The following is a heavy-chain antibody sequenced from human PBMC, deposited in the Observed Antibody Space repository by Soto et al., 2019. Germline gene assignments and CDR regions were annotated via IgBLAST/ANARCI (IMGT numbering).Heavy chain of an antibody. D-gene: IGHD4-17*01. J-gene: IGHJ4*02. CDR3: AHLTTGGFYFDY. V-gene: IGHV2-5*02. Sequence: QITLKESGPTLVKPTQTLTLTCTFSGFSLRNSGVGVGWIRQPPGKALEWLALIYWDDDKRYSPSLKSRLTITKHTSKNPVVLTMTNMDPVDTATSYCAHLTTGGFYFDYWGQGTLVTVSS. CDR2: IYWDDDK. CDR1: GFSLRNSGVG.